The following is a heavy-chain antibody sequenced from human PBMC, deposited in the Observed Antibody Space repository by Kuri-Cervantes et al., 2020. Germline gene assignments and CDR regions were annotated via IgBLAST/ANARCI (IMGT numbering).Heavy chain of an antibody. D-gene: IGHD3-16*01. Sequence: LSLTCAASGFTFSSYAMSWVRQAPGKGLEWISHISSSSSAMYYADSVRGRFIISRDNSRNTLYLQMNSLRDEDTAVYYCAKDGGPGGYFDYWGQGTLVTVSS. CDR2: ISSSSSAM. CDR3: AKDGGPGGYFDY. CDR1: GFTFSSYA. J-gene: IGHJ4*02. V-gene: IGHV3-48*02.